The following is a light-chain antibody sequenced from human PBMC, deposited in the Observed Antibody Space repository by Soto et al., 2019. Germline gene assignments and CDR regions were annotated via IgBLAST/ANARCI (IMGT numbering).Light chain of an antibody. CDR1: QSISSY. CDR2: AAS. Sequence: DIQMTQSPSSLSASVGDRVTITCRASQSISSYLNWYQQKPGKAPKLLIYAASSLQGGVPSTFSGSGSGTDFSLTISSLPPEDLPTYYDHHSYSTPRTFGQGTKVEIK. V-gene: IGKV1-39*01. J-gene: IGKJ1*01. CDR3: HHSYSTPRT.